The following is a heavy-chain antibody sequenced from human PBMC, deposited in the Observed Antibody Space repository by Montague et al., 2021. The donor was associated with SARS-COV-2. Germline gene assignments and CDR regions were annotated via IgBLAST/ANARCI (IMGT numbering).Heavy chain of an antibody. CDR3: AQTSGGAYYYPMDV. D-gene: IGHD2-2*01. CDR2: INHSGSP. V-gene: IGHV4-34*01. J-gene: IGHJ6*02. Sequence: SETLSLTCAVYGESVSGFYWGWIRQPPGEGLEWLGEINHSGSPNYNPSLKSRVTMSLDTSKNQFSVKLSSVTAADTAVYYCAQTSGGAYYYPMDVWGQGITVTVSS. CDR1: GESVSGFY.